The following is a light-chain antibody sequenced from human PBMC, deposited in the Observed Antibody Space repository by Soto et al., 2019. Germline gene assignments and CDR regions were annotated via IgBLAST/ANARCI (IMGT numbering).Light chain of an antibody. Sequence: QAVVTQEPSLTVSPGETVTLTCGSSTGAVTSGHYPYWFQQKPGQAPRTLIYDTSKKHSWTPARFSGSLPGRKAALTLSGAQPEDEADYYCSLAYSYGGVFGGGTKLTVL. V-gene: IGLV7-46*01. CDR2: DTS. CDR3: SLAYSYGGV. J-gene: IGLJ3*02. CDR1: TGAVTSGHY.